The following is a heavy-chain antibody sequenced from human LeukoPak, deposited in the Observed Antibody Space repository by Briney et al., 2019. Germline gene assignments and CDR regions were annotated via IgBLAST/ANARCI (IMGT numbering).Heavy chain of an antibody. D-gene: IGHD1-26*01. J-gene: IGHJ4*02. CDR3: ARGLGAREVGY. V-gene: IGHV4-4*02. CDR1: GGSISSNHW. Sequence: PSETLSLTCAVSGGSISSNHWWNWVRLPPGKGLEWIGEIYHSGSTNYNPSLKSRVTISVDKSKNQFSLKLTSIDAADTAVYYCARGLGAREVGYWGQGTLVTVSS. CDR2: IYHSGST.